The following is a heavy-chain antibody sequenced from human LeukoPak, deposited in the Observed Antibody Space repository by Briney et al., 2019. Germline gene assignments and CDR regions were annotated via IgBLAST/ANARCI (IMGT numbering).Heavy chain of an antibody. V-gene: IGHV3-30*18. J-gene: IGHJ4*02. Sequence: ERSLRLSCAASGFTFSSYGMHWVRQAPGKGLEWVAVISYDGSNKYYADSVKGRFTISRDNSKNTLYLQMNSLRAEDTAVYYCAKTAYGDYEYYFDYWGQGTLVTVSS. CDR2: ISYDGSNK. D-gene: IGHD4-17*01. CDR1: GFTFSSYG. CDR3: AKTAYGDYEYYFDY.